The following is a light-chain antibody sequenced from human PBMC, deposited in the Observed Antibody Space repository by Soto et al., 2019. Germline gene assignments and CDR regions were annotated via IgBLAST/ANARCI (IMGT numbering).Light chain of an antibody. V-gene: IGKV1-5*02. J-gene: IGKJ1*01. CDR3: QQYKNWS. Sequence: DVQMTQSPSTLSATVGARVTIICRASQTISSWLAWYQQKPGKAPKLLIYDVSTLESGVPSRFSGSGSGTEFTLTISSLQSEDFAVYYCQQYKNWSFGQGTKVDI. CDR1: QTISSW. CDR2: DVS.